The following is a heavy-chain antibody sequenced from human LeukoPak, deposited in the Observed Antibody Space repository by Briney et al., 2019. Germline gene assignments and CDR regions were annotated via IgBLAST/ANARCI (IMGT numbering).Heavy chain of an antibody. D-gene: IGHD2-15*01. Sequence: PSETLSLTCAVYGGSFSGYYWSWIRQPPGKGLEWIGEINHSGSTNYNPSLKSRVTISVDTSKNQFSLKPSSVTAADTAVYYCARVPIVVVAATDYFDYWGQGTLVTVSS. J-gene: IGHJ4*02. CDR3: ARVPIVVVAATDYFDY. CDR1: GGSFSGYY. V-gene: IGHV4-34*01. CDR2: INHSGST.